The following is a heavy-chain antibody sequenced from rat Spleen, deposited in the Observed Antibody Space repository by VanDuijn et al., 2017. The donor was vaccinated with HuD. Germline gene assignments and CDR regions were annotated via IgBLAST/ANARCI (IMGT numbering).Heavy chain of an antibody. CDR3: GRGGILRTSISVMDA. V-gene: IGHV5-7*01. Sequence: EVQLVGSGGGLVQPGRSMKLSCVALRFTFSNYYMAWVRQAPTKGLEWVATISYDGTTTYYRDSVKGRFTISRDNAKNTLYLQMDSLRSEDTATYYCGRGGILRTSISVMDAWGQGASVTVSS. CDR2: ISYDGTTT. CDR1: RFTFSNYY. J-gene: IGHJ4*01. D-gene: IGHD1-6*01.